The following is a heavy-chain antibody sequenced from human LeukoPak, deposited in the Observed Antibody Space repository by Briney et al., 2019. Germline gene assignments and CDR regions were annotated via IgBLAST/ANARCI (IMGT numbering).Heavy chain of an antibody. D-gene: IGHD5-18*01. V-gene: IGHV4-34*01. CDR2: INHSGST. CDR1: GGSFSGYY. CDR3: AVPYNYGSFDP. Sequence: SETLSLTCAVYGGSFSGYYWSWIRQPPGKGLEWIGEINHSGSTNYNPSLKSRVTISVDTSKNQFSLKLSSVTAADTAVYYCAVPYNYGSFDPWGQGTLVTVSS. J-gene: IGHJ5*02.